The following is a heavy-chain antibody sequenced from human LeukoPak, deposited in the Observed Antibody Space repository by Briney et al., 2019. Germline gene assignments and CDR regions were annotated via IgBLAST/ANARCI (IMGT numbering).Heavy chain of an antibody. V-gene: IGHV4-39*01. CDR1: GGSMSSGTYY. Sequence: SETLSLTCTVSGGSMSSGTYYWGWIRQPPGKGLEWIASIRYLGSTFYNPSLQSRVTISVDTPKNQFSLKLSSVTAADTAVYYCARLKMDTLAARVNAFDIWGQGTMVIVSS. J-gene: IGHJ3*02. CDR2: IRYLGST. D-gene: IGHD6-25*01. CDR3: ARLKMDTLAARVNAFDI.